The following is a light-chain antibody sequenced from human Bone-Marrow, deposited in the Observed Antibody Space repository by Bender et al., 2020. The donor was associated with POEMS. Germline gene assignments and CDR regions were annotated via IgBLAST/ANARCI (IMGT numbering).Light chain of an antibody. V-gene: IGLV3-10*01. CDR2: EDS. CDR1: ALSKKY. Sequence: SYELTQPPSVSVSPGQTARITCFGDALSKKYAYWYQQRSGQAPVMVIYEDSKRPSGIPERFSGSSSGTMATLTISGAQVEDEADYYCYSTDSNGRNEVFGGGTKLTVL. CDR3: YSTDSNGRNEV. J-gene: IGLJ3*02.